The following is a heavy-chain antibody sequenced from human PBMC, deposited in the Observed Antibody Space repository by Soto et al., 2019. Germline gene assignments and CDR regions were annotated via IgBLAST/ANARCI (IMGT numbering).Heavy chain of an antibody. J-gene: IGHJ4*02. V-gene: IGHV4-59*12. CDR2: IYYSGSS. CDR1: SDSISLYY. D-gene: IGHD1-26*01. Sequence: PSETLSLTCTVFSDSISLYYWSWIRQPPGKGLEWIGYIYYSGSSTYNPSLKSRVTMSVDTSKNQFSLNLSSVTAADTAVYYCARDEGGPFNYWGQGTLVTSPQ. CDR3: ARDEGGPFNY.